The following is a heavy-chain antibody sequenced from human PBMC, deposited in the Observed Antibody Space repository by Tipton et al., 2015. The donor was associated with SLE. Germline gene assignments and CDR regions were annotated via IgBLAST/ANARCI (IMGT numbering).Heavy chain of an antibody. D-gene: IGHD3-10*01. V-gene: IGHV4-61*05. CDR1: GGSISSSSYY. J-gene: IGHJ4*02. CDR2: IYFIGST. Sequence: TLSLTCTVSGGSISSSSYYWGWIRQPPGKGLEWIGHIYFIGSTNYNPSLKSRATISLDTSKNQFSLQLSSVTAADTAVYYCARAEYSFDYWGQGALVTVSS. CDR3: ARAEYSFDY.